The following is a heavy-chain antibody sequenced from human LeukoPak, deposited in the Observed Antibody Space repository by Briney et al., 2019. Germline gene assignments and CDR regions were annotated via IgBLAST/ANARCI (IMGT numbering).Heavy chain of an antibody. CDR2: IYSSGST. CDR1: GGSIGSYY. V-gene: IGHV4-59*08. J-gene: IGHJ4*02. D-gene: IGHD2-2*01. CDR3: ARHAERQLLYFDY. Sequence: SETLSLTCTVSGGSIGSYYWSWIRQPPGRGLQWIGYIYSSGSTNYNPSLKSRLTISVDMSKNRFSLELSSVTAADTAVYFCARHAERQLLYFDYWGQGTLVTVSS.